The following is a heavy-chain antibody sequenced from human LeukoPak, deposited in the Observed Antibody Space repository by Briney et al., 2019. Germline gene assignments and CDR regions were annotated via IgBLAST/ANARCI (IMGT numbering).Heavy chain of an antibody. CDR1: GFTFSSYE. CDR2: IYSGGST. CDR3: ARVRLDRSERNLDAFEN. D-gene: IGHD1-14*01. J-gene: IGHJ3*02. Sequence: GGSLRLSCAASGFTFSSYEMNWVRQAPGKGLEWVSSIYSGGSTYYADSVKGRFTISRDNSKNTVCLQMNSLRAEDTAVYFCARVRLDRSERNLDAFENWGQGTMVTVSS. V-gene: IGHV3-53*01.